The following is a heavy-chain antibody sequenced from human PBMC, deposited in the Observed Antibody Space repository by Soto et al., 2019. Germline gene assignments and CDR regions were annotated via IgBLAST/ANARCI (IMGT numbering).Heavy chain of an antibody. V-gene: IGHV1-18*04. CDR2: ISTYTGRT. Sequence: QGQLVQSGAEVKKPGASVKVSCKASGYNFATYGITWMRQAPGQGLECMGWISTYTGRTNYAQRLQGRVTMTTDTSTSTAYMELRSLKSDDTAVYYCARRLWESSDAFDIWGQGTMVTVSS. CDR3: ARRLWESSDAFDI. D-gene: IGHD3-16*01. CDR1: GYNFATYG. J-gene: IGHJ3*02.